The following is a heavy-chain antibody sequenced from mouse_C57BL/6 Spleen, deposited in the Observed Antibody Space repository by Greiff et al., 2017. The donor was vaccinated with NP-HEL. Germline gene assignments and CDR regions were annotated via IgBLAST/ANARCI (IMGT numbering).Heavy chain of an antibody. V-gene: IGHV5-12*01. CDR2: ISNGGGST. CDR3: ARDYYYGSYWYFDV. CDR1: GFTFSDYY. Sequence: EVMLVESGGGLVQPGGSLKLSCAASGFTFSDYYMYWVRQTPEKRLEWVAYISNGGGSTYYPDTVKGRFTISRDNAKNTLYLQMSRLKSEDTAMYYCARDYYYGSYWYFDVWGTGTTVTVSS. J-gene: IGHJ1*03. D-gene: IGHD1-1*01.